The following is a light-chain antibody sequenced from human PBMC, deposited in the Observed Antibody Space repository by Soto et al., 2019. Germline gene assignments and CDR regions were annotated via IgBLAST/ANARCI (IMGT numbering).Light chain of an antibody. Sequence: EIVLTQSPATLSLSPGARATLSCRASQSVSSYLAWYQQKPCQAPRLLIYDASNRATGIPARFSGSGSGTDFTLTISSLEPEDFAVYYCQQRSNWRITFGQGTRLEIK. CDR2: DAS. V-gene: IGKV3-11*01. J-gene: IGKJ5*01. CDR1: QSVSSY. CDR3: QQRSNWRIT.